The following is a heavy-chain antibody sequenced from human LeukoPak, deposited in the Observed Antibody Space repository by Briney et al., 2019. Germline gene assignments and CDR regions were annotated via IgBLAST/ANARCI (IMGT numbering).Heavy chain of an antibody. D-gene: IGHD2-15*01. CDR1: GFTFSSYS. J-gene: IGHJ6*02. Sequence: PGGSLRLSCAASGFTFSSYSMNWVRQAPGKGLEWVSSISSSSSYIYYADSVKGRFTISRDNAKNSLYLQMNSLRAEDTAVYYCAGDGPYCSGGSCYGMDVWGQGTTVTVSS. CDR3: AGDGPYCSGGSCYGMDV. V-gene: IGHV3-21*01. CDR2: ISSSSSYI.